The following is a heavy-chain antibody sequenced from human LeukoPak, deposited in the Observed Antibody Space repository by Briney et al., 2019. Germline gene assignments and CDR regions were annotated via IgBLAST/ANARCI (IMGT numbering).Heavy chain of an antibody. Sequence: PGGSLRLSCAASGSIFSSYSMNWVRQAPGKGLEWVSYISSSGSTIYYADSVKGRFTISRDNSKNTLYLQMNRLRAEDTAVYYCARAGPSSSWHQFDYWGQGTLVTVSS. D-gene: IGHD6-13*01. CDR1: GSIFSSYS. CDR2: ISSSGSTI. V-gene: IGHV3-48*01. CDR3: ARAGPSSSWHQFDY. J-gene: IGHJ4*02.